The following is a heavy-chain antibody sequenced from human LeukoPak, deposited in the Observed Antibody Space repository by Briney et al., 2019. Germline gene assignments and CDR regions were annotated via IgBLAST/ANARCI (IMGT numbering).Heavy chain of an antibody. Sequence: GGSLRLSCAASGFTFSSYAMSWVRQAPGKGLEWVSAISGSGGSTYYADSVKGRFTISRDNSKNTLYLQMNSLRAEDTAVYYCGKDPFTSSSWYHHWFDPWGQGTLVTVSS. CDR1: GFTFSSYA. J-gene: IGHJ5*02. D-gene: IGHD6-13*01. CDR2: ISGSGGST. CDR3: GKDPFTSSSWYHHWFDP. V-gene: IGHV3-23*01.